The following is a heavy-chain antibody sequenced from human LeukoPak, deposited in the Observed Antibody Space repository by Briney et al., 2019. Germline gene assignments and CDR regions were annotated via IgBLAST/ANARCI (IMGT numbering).Heavy chain of an antibody. CDR1: GFTFSSYG. J-gene: IGHJ6*03. V-gene: IGHV3-30*03. CDR3: ASLYYYDSRGDMDV. Sequence: GGSLRLSCAASGFTFSSYGMHWVRQAPGKGLEWVAVISYDGSNRYYADSVKGRFTISRDNAKNSLYLQMNSLRAEDTAVYYCASLYYYDSRGDMDVWGKGTTVTVSS. D-gene: IGHD3-22*01. CDR2: ISYDGSNR.